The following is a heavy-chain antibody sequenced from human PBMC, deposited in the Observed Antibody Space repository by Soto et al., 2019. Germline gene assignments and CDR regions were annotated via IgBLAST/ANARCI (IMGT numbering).Heavy chain of an antibody. J-gene: IGHJ6*02. D-gene: IGHD3-22*01. CDR2: IEPSDSYT. CDR1: GYRLTSYW. CDR3: ALVDYYYDSSGYSASYYGMDV. V-gene: IGHV5-10-1*01. Sequence: PGVSPNTHCQGSGYRLTSYWISWVRQMPWKGLEWVGRIEPSDSYTNYRPSFQGHFPISADKSISTAYLQWSSLKASDTAMYYCALVDYYYDSSGYSASYYGMDVWGQGTTVTVSS.